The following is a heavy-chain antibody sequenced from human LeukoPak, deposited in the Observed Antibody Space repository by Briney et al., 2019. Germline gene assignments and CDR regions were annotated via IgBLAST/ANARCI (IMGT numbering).Heavy chain of an antibody. D-gene: IGHD2-8*02. CDR1: GFSFSPYS. V-gene: IGHV3-7*01. J-gene: IGHJ6*02. CDR2: IKQAGSGY. Sequence: GGSLRLSCAASGFSFSPYSMSWVRQAPGKGLEWVATIKQAGSGYYYVDSVQGRFTISRDDAEDSVSLQMNSLRAEDTAVNYCARGYCAGTACYVGGMDVWGQGTTVTVAS. CDR3: ARGYCAGTACYVGGMDV.